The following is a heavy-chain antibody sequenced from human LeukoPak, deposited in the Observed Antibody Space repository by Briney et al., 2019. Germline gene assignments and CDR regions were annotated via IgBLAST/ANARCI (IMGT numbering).Heavy chain of an antibody. Sequence: GGSLRLSCAASGFTFSSYGMHWVRQASGKGLEWVAVIWYDGSNKYYADSVKGRFTISRDNSKNTLYLQMNSLRAEDTAVYYCAKDVGIAVAGTHGWFDPWGQGTLVTVSS. J-gene: IGHJ5*02. CDR3: AKDVGIAVAGTHGWFDP. V-gene: IGHV3-33*06. CDR1: GFTFSSYG. CDR2: IWYDGSNK. D-gene: IGHD6-19*01.